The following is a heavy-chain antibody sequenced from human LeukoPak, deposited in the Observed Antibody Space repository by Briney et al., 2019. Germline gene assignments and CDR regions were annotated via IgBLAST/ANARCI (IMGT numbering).Heavy chain of an antibody. D-gene: IGHD3-22*01. J-gene: IGHJ6*03. CDR1: GCTFSSYA. Sequence: SVKVSCKASGCTFSSYAISWVRQAPGQGLEWMGRIIPSCGSANYAHKFQGRVTITTDKSKRTPYLEMSSLRSEETAVDYCGRDGSDYDDSRGYYYYCYMDVWGKGTTVTVSS. CDR3: GRDGSDYDDSRGYYYYCYMDV. CDR2: IIPSCGSA. V-gene: IGHV1-69*04.